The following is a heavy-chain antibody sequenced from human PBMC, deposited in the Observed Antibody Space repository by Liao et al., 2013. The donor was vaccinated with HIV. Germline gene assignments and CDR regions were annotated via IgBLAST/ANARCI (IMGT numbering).Heavy chain of an antibody. J-gene: IGHJ4*02. D-gene: IGHD7-27*01. CDR3: ARVGLGMPYYFDY. V-gene: IGHV4-34*02. CDR1: GVSFSDYY. Sequence: QVQLQQWGAGLLKPSETLSLTCAVYGVSFSDYYWTWIRQPPGKGLEWIGEINHRGSTNYNPPLKSRVTISVDTSKNQFSLRLRSVTAADTAAYYCARVGLGMPYYFDYWGQGTLVTVSS. CDR2: INHRGST.